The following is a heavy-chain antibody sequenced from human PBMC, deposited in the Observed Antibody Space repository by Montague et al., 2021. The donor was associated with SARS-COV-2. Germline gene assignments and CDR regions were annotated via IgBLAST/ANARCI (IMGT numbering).Heavy chain of an antibody. J-gene: IGHJ5*02. Sequence: SETLSLTCTVSGVVELRRRSEEHTSELQSHHELVCRLLLEKKNDYNPSLKSRVTISVDMSKNHFSLQLNSVTAADSAVYYCARTEYNWNDWFDPWGQGTLVTGS. V-gene: IGHV4-61*01. CDR3: ARTEYNWNDWFDP. CDR2: LLEKKN. D-gene: IGHD1-20*01. CDR1: GVVELRRRS.